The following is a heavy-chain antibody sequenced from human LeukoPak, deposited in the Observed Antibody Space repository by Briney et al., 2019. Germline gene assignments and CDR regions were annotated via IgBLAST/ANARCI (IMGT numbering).Heavy chain of an antibody. CDR3: AKSTMSMTNRGARLNWFDP. CDR2: IYYSGST. D-gene: IGHD6-6*01. V-gene: IGHV4-59*01. CDR1: GVSISSYY. Sequence: SETLSLTCTVSGVSISSYYWSWIRQVPGKGLEWIGYIYYSGSTNYNPSLKSRVTTSIDTSKNQFSLRLSSVTAADTAVYYCAKSTMSMTNRGARLNWFDPWGQGTLVTVSS. J-gene: IGHJ5*02.